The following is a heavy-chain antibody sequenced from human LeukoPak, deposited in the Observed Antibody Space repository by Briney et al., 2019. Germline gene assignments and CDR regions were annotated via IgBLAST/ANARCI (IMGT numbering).Heavy chain of an antibody. CDR2: IWYNGNNK. Sequence: PGGSLRLSCAASGFTFSTYGMHWVRQAPGKGLEWVSDIWYNGNNKYYADSVMGRFTISRDNSKKTVYLQMNSLRVEDTAVYYCAIEEGADGTSGINSWGQGTLVIVSS. D-gene: IGHD4-23*01. J-gene: IGHJ4*02. CDR1: GFTFSTYG. V-gene: IGHV3-33*01. CDR3: AIEEGADGTSGINS.